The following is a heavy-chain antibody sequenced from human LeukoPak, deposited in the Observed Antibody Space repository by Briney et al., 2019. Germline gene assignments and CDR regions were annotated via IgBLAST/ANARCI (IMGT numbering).Heavy chain of an antibody. CDR2: ISAHNGNT. V-gene: IGHV1-18*01. Sequence: ASVKVSCKASGYTFTSYGISWVRQAPGQGLEWMGRISAHNGNTNYAQKLQGRVTMTTDTSTSTAYMELRSLRSDDTAVYYCARVPTPLLRYFDWSATPLDYWGQGTLVTVSS. CDR3: ARVPTPLLRYFDWSATPLDY. D-gene: IGHD3-9*01. J-gene: IGHJ4*02. CDR1: GYTFTSYG.